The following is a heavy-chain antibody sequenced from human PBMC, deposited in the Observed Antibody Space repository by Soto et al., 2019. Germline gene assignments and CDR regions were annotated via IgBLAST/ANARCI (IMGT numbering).Heavy chain of an antibody. V-gene: IGHV3-23*01. D-gene: IGHD2-21*02. Sequence: HPGGSLRLSCAASGFTFSSYAMSWVRQAPGKGLEWVSAISGSGGSTYYADSVKGRFTVSRDNAKNSVSLQMNSLRDEDTAVYYCAREETAWPLAYGLDVWGQGTTVTVSS. CDR2: ISGSGGST. CDR3: AREETAWPLAYGLDV. CDR1: GFTFSSYA. J-gene: IGHJ6*02.